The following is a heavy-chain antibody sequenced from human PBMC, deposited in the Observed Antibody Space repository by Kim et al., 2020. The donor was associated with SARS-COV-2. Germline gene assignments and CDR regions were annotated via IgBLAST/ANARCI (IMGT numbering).Heavy chain of an antibody. V-gene: IGHV3-48*03. CDR1: GFTFSSYE. J-gene: IGHJ4*02. D-gene: IGHD6-19*01. CDR2: ISSRGITI. CDR3: ARGYSSGWGVTY. Sequence: GGSLRLSCAASGFTFSSYEMNWVRQAPGKGLEWVSYISSRGITIYYADSVKGRFTISRVNAKNSLYLQMNSLRAEDTAIYYCARGYSSGWGVTYWGQGTLVTVSS.